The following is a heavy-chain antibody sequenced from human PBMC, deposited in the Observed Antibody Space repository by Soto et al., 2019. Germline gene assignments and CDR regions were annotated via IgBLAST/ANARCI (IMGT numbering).Heavy chain of an antibody. V-gene: IGHV5-51*01. CDR3: VRNDYNGNSVDY. D-gene: IGHD4-4*01. CDR2: IYPGDSDT. Sequence: LGASLKISCKGSGYSFTSYWIGWVRQMPGKGLELMGIIYPGDSDTRYSPSFQGQVTISADKSISTAYLQWSCLKTTDTAMYYCVRNDYNGNSVDYWGQGTQVTVSS. J-gene: IGHJ4*02. CDR1: GYSFTSYW.